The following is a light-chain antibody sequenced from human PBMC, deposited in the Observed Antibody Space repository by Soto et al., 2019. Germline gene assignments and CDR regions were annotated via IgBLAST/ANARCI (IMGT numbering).Light chain of an antibody. Sequence: QSVLTQPPSPSGSPGQSATISCTGTSSDVGGKNYVSWNQKHPGKASKLMIFEVSKRPSGFPFRFSGSNSGNTASLTVSGLQAEDEADYYCSSYAGGNEVFGTGTKVTVL. CDR2: EVS. CDR1: SSDVGGKNY. CDR3: SSYAGGNEV. J-gene: IGLJ1*01. V-gene: IGLV2-8*01.